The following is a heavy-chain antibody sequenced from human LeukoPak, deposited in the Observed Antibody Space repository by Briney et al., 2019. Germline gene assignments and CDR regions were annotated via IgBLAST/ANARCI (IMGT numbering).Heavy chain of an antibody. CDR3: ARDPLTYYYDSSDAFDI. D-gene: IGHD3-22*01. Sequence: MSSETLSLTCTVSGGSISSYYWSWIRQPAGKGLEWIGRIYTSGSTNYNPSLKSRVTMSVDTSKNQFSLKLSSVTAADTAVYYCARDPLTYYYDSSDAFDIWGQGTMVTVSS. CDR2: IYTSGST. J-gene: IGHJ3*02. CDR1: GGSISSYY. V-gene: IGHV4-4*07.